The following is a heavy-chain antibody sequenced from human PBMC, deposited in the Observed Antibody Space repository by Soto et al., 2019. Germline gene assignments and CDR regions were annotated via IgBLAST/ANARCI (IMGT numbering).Heavy chain of an antibody. D-gene: IGHD6-13*01. CDR1: GGTFSSYA. Sequence: SVKVSCQASGGTFSSYAISWVRQAPGQGLEWMGGIIPIFGTANYAQKFQGRVTITADESTSTAYMKLSSLRSEDTAVYYCARGIAAAGALLYNWFGPWGQGTLVTVSS. CDR2: IIPIFGTA. V-gene: IGHV1-69*13. CDR3: ARGIAAAGALLYNWFGP. J-gene: IGHJ5*02.